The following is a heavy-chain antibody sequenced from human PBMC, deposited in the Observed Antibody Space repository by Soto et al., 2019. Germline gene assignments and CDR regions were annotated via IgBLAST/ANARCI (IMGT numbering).Heavy chain of an antibody. Sequence: QVQLQESGPGLVKTSETLSLTCSVPGDSVKTNYWSWIRQPPGKGLEWIGFFYFSGSTKYNPSLKCRFTISVDTSTDQFSLKLSSVPAADTAVYDCARGPVVTTVTHFDYWGQGTLVAVSS. D-gene: IGHD4-17*01. CDR2: FYFSGST. CDR1: GDSVKTNY. V-gene: IGHV4-59*02. CDR3: ARGPVVTTVTHFDY. J-gene: IGHJ4*02.